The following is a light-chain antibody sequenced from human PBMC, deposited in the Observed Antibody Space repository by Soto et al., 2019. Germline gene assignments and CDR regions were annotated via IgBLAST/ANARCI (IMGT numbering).Light chain of an antibody. V-gene: IGKV2-28*01. Sequence: DVVMTPSPLSLPVTFGQPASISCRSSQSLLYSNGYNYLDWYLQKPGQSPQLLIYLGSNRASGVPDRFSGSGSGTDFTLKISRVEAEDVGVYYCMQALQTPLTFGGGTKVDIK. J-gene: IGKJ4*01. CDR3: MQALQTPLT. CDR1: QSLLYSNGYNY. CDR2: LGS.